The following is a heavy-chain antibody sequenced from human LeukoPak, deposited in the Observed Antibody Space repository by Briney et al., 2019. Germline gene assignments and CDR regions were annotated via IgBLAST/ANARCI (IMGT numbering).Heavy chain of an antibody. D-gene: IGHD5-12*01. J-gene: IGHJ4*02. CDR1: GGSISSYY. Sequence: SETLSLTCTVSGGSISSYYWSWIRQPPGKGLGWIGYIYYSGSTNYNPSLKSRVTISVDTSKNQFSLKLSSVTAADTAVYYCASTGGYDFPQVDYWGQGTLVTVSS. V-gene: IGHV4-59*01. CDR3: ASTGGYDFPQVDY. CDR2: IYYSGST.